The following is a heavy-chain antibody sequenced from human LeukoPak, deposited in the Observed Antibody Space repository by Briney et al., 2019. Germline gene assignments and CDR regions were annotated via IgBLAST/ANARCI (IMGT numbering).Heavy chain of an antibody. CDR3: ATAAAAGTSDFDY. CDR2: INPNSGGT. D-gene: IGHD6-13*01. V-gene: IGHV1-2*06. J-gene: IGHJ4*02. Sequence: GASVKVSCMASGYTFTGYYMHWVRQAPGQGLEWMGRINPNSGGTNYAQKFQGRVTMTRDTSISTAYMELSRLRSDDTAVYYCATAAAAGTSDFDYWGQGTLVTVSS. CDR1: GYTFTGYY.